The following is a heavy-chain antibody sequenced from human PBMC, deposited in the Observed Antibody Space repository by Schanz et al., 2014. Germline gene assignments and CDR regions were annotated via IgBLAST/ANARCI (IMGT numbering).Heavy chain of an antibody. D-gene: IGHD4-17*01. J-gene: IGHJ4*02. V-gene: IGHV1-18*01. CDR2: VNPYAGTT. Sequence: QVQLVQSGADVKKPGASVKVSCKASGYTLTNFDINWVRQAPGQGLEWMGWVNPYAGTTKYAQGLQGRVTMTTDTSSTTAYLELGSLTSDDTAVFYCAGGDYDLLGLEYWGQGTLVTVSS. CDR1: GYTLTNFD. CDR3: AGGDYDLLGLEY.